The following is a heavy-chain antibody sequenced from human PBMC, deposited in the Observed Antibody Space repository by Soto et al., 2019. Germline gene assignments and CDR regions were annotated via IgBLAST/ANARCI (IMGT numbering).Heavy chain of an antibody. D-gene: IGHD1-1*01. CDR1: GLTISGKKY. J-gene: IGHJ3*01. CDR3: ATWHEREHAFDV. Sequence: DVQLVESGGGLIQPGESLRLSCAAFGLTISGKKYVAWFRQARGKGLEWVSALYDVDGSFYADSVTGRFTTSSDSSKTTVYLQMNDLRPDDTAVYYCATWHEREHAFDVWGQGTTVTISS. V-gene: IGHV3-53*01. CDR2: LYDVDGS.